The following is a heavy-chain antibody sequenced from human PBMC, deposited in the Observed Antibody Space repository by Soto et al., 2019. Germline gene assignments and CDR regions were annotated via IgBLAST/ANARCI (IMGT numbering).Heavy chain of an antibody. CDR1: GYTFTGHY. CDR2: TNPNSGDT. CDR3: ARGINTVTTSFLFSFDY. V-gene: IGHV1-2*02. D-gene: IGHD4-17*01. Sequence: QVQLVQSGAEVKKPGASVKVSCKASGYTFTGHYMHWVRQAPGQGLEWMGWTNPNSGDTNYAQKFQGRGTMTRDTSISTVYMELSRLTSDDTAVYYCARGINTVTTSFLFSFDYWGQGTLVTVSS. J-gene: IGHJ4*02.